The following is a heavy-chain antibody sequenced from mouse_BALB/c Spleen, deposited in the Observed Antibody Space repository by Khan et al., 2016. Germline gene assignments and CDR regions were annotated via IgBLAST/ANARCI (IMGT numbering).Heavy chain of an antibody. CDR1: GFTFTDYY. CDR2: IRNKANGYTS. CDR3: ARGNNSFHC. Sequence: EVQLVESGGGLVQPGGSLRLPCAISGFTFTDYYMSWVRQPLGKALEWLGFIRNKANGYTSEHCASVKGRFTISRDNSQRDLYFHMNTLRAKDSATYYCARGNNSFHCWGQGTTLTVSS. J-gene: IGHJ2*01. V-gene: IGHV7-3*02.